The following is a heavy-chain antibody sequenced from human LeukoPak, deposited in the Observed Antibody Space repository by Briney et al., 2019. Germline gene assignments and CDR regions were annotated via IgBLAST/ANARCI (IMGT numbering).Heavy chain of an antibody. D-gene: IGHD4-17*01. CDR2: ISASGGRT. Sequence: GGSLRLSCAASGFIFSSYGMSWVRQAPGKGLEWVSAISASGGRTNNADSVKGRSTISRDNSKNTLYLQMNSQRAEDTAVYYCAKVAPLGDGDFWYFDLWGRGTLVTASS. V-gene: IGHV3-23*01. CDR1: GFIFSSYG. J-gene: IGHJ2*01. CDR3: AKVAPLGDGDFWYFDL.